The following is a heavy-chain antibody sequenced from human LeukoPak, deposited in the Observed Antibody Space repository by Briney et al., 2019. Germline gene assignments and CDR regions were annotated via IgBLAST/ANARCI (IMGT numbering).Heavy chain of an antibody. CDR1: GFTLSSNA. J-gene: IGHJ4*02. CDR3: VKGVVGGPY. CDR2: ISSNGGST. V-gene: IGHV3-64D*09. D-gene: IGHD2-15*01. Sequence: PGGSLRLSCSASGFTLSSNAMHWVRQAPGKGLEYASAISSNGGSTYYADSVKGRFTISRDNSKNTLYLQMSSLRAEDTAVYYCVKGVVGGPYWGQGTLVTVSS.